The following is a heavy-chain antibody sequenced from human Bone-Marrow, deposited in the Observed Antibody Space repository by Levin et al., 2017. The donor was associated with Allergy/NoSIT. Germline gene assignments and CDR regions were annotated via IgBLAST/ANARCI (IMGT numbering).Heavy chain of an antibody. J-gene: IGHJ4*02. Sequence: ASVKVSCKASGYTFTSYYMHWVRQAPGQGLEWMGGFDPEDGDTIYAQNFQGRVTLTEDTSTDTAYLEVTNLTSADTAVYYCATPTSGYFGGLDFWGQGTLVSVSS. D-gene: IGHD5-12*01. CDR2: FDPEDGDT. V-gene: IGHV1-24*01. CDR1: GYTFTSYY. CDR3: ATPTSGYFGGLDF.